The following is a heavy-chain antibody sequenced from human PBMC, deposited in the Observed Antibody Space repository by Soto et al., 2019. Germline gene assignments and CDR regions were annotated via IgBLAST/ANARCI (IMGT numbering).Heavy chain of an antibody. CDR3: ARGLPAAAGTVWFDP. Sequence: LSLTCTVSGGSISSYYWSWIRQPPGKGLEWIGYIYYSGSTNYNPSLKSRVTISVDTSKNQFSLKLSSVTAADTAVYYCARGLPAAAGTVWFDPWGQGTLVTVSS. CDR2: IYYSGST. J-gene: IGHJ5*02. D-gene: IGHD6-13*01. CDR1: GGSISSYY. V-gene: IGHV4-59*01.